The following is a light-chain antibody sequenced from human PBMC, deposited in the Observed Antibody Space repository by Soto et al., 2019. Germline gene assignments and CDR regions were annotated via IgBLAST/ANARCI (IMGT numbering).Light chain of an antibody. CDR3: QQSYSTPPEGT. CDR1: QSISSY. CDR2: AAS. J-gene: IGKJ1*01. V-gene: IGKV1-39*01. Sequence: DIQMTQSPSSLSASVGDRVTITCRASQSISSYLIWYQQKPGKAPKLLIYAASSLQSGVPSRFSGSGSGTDFTLTISSLQPEDFATYYCQQSYSTPPEGTFGQGTKVEIK.